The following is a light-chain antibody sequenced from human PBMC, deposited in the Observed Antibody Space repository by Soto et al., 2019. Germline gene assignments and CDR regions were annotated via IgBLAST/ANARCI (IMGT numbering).Light chain of an antibody. V-gene: IGKV3-15*01. CDR2: GAS. J-gene: IGKJ4*01. Sequence: EIVMTQSPATLSVSPGERATLSCRACQNVSSNLAWYQQKPGQAPRLLIYGASTRATGIPARFSGSGSGTEFTLTISSLQSEDFAVYYCQQYNNWPPLTFGGGTKVEIK. CDR1: QNVSSN. CDR3: QQYNNWPPLT.